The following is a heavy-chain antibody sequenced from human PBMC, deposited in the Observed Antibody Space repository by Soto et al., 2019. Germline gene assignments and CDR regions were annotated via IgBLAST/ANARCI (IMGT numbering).Heavy chain of an antibody. J-gene: IGHJ5*02. CDR2: IVVGSGNT. V-gene: IGHV1-58*01. D-gene: IGHD2-2*01. CDR1: GFTFTSSA. Sequence: GASVKVSCKASGFTFTSSAVQWVRQARGQRLEWIGWIVVGSGNTNYAQKFQERVTITRDMSTSTAYMELRSLRSDDTAVYYCARDKRLLRGCSSTSCLNWFDPWGQGTLVTVSS. CDR3: ARDKRLLRGCSSTSCLNWFDP.